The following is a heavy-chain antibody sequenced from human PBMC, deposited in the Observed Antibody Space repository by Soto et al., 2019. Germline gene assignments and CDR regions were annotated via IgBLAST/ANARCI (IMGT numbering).Heavy chain of an antibody. CDR1: GYSFTKYH. CDR2: VNPGSGVT. V-gene: IGHV1-2*02. Sequence: ASVKVSCKASGYSFTKYHMHWVRQAPGQGLEWMGWVNPGSGVTNQAQKFQGRVTMTRDTSITTTYMELNSLTSDDTAVYYCARVAGHKNARFDTWGQGALVTVSS. CDR3: ARVAGHKNARFDT. D-gene: IGHD1-1*01. J-gene: IGHJ4*02.